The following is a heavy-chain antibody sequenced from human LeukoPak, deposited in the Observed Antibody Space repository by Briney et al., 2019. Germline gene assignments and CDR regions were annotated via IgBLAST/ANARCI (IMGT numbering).Heavy chain of an antibody. V-gene: IGHV3-23*01. CDR3: AKDLSELRASDVDV. Sequence: GGSLRLSCAASGFTVRSNYMSWVRQAPGKGLEWVSAISSTGGSTYYADSVKGRFTISRDNSNTTLYLQMNSLRAEDTAVYYCAKDLSELRASDVDVWGHGTMVTVSS. J-gene: IGHJ3*01. CDR1: GFTVRSNY. D-gene: IGHD1-26*01. CDR2: ISSTGGST.